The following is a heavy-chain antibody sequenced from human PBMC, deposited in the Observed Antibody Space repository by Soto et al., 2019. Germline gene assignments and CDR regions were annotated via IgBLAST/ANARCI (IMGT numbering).Heavy chain of an antibody. Sequence: EVQLLESGGGLVQPGGSLRLSCTASGFTFSNYAMSWVRQAPGKGLAWVSGIDYSGGDAYYVDSVKGRFTISRDNSKSTLYLQMISLRAEDTAVYYCAKRESGTTSHGGFDVWGQGAMVTVSS. CDR3: AKRESGTTSHGGFDV. V-gene: IGHV3-23*01. CDR2: IDYSGGDA. D-gene: IGHD2-2*01. CDR1: GFTFSNYA. J-gene: IGHJ3*01.